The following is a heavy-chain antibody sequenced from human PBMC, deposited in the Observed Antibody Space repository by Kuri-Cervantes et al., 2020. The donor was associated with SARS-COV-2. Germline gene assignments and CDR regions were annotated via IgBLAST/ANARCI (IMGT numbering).Heavy chain of an antibody. D-gene: IGHD1-7*01. Sequence: CTVSGGSISSSSYYWGWIRQPPGKGLEWIGSIYYSGSTYYNPSLKSRVTISVDTSKNQFSLKLSSVTAADTAVYYCAKAYWNYNYFDYWGQGTLVTVSS. V-gene: IGHV4-39*07. J-gene: IGHJ4*02. CDR1: GGSISSSSYY. CDR2: IYYSGST. CDR3: AKAYWNYNYFDY.